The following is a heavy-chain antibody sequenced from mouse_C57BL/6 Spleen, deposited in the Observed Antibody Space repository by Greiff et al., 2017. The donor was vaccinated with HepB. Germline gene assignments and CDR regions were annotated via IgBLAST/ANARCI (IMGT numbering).Heavy chain of an antibody. J-gene: IGHJ2*01. Sequence: VQLQQSGPVLVKPGASVKMSCKASGYTFTDYYMNWVKQSHGKSLEWIGVINPYNGGTSYNQKFKGKATLTVDKSSSTAYMELNSLTSEDSAVYYCANDDGSSYNYWGQGTTLTVSS. CDR1: GYTFTDYY. V-gene: IGHV1-19*01. CDR3: ANDDGSSYNY. CDR2: INPYNGGT. D-gene: IGHD1-1*01.